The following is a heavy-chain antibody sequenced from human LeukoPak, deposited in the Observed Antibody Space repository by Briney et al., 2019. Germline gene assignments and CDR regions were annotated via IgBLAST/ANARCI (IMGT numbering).Heavy chain of an antibody. D-gene: IGHD5-18*01. V-gene: IGHV3-33*01. CDR2: IWYDGSNK. Sequence: GRSLRLSCAASGFTFSSYGMHWVRQAPGKGLEWVAVIWYDGSNKYYADSVKGRFTISRDNSKNTLYLQMNSLRAEDTAVYYCARALGYSYGFNYYYYGMDVWGQGTTVTVSS. CDR1: GFTFSSYG. CDR3: ARALGYSYGFNYYYYGMDV. J-gene: IGHJ6*02.